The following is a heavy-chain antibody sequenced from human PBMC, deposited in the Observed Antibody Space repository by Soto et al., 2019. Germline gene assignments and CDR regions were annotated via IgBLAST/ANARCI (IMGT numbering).Heavy chain of an antibody. CDR1: GGSISSGGYY. D-gene: IGHD2-2*01. CDR3: ARGARSCSSTSCYVYYFDY. CDR2: IYYSGST. V-gene: IGHV4-31*03. J-gene: IGHJ4*02. Sequence: SETLSLTCTVSGGSISSGGYYWSWIRQHPGKGLEWIGYIYYSGSTYYNPSLKSRVTISVDTSKNQFSLKLSSVTAADTAVYYCARGARSCSSTSCYVYYFDYWGQGTLVTVSS.